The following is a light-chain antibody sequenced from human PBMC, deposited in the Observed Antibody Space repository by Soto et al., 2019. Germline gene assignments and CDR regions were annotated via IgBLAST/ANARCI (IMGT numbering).Light chain of an antibody. CDR1: QSVSSTY. CDR3: QQRGNRPPWT. J-gene: IGKJ1*01. V-gene: IGKV3D-20*02. CDR2: DAS. Sequence: EIVLTQSPGTLSLSPGDRATLSCRAIQSVSSTYLACYQQRLGQAPRLLTYDASNRATGIPARFSGSGSGTDFTLTISSLEPEDVAVYYCQQRGNRPPWTCGQGTKVDIK.